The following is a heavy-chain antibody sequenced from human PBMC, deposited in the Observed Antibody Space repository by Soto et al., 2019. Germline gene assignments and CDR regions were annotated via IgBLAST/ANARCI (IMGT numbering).Heavy chain of an antibody. CDR2: ITSGSDYI. CDR1: GFTFSSYT. Sequence: GGSLRLSCADSGFTFSSYTMNWVRQAPGKGLEWVAFITSGSDYIYYADSVKGRFTISRDDANNSLFLQMSSLRAEDTAVYYCTREHVVTIFRRGQRGSFDDCRQRTLVTSPQ. CDR3: TREHVVTIFRRGQRGSFDD. D-gene: IGHD3-9*01. V-gene: IGHV3-21*01. J-gene: IGHJ4*02.